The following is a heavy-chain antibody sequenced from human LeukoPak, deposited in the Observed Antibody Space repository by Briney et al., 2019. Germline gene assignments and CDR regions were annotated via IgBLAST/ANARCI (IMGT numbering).Heavy chain of an antibody. CDR3: ATMGGYYDSSGYDGGHDY. CDR1: GYSISSGYY. CDR2: IYHSGST. V-gene: IGHV4-38-2*02. J-gene: IGHJ4*02. Sequence: PSETLSLTCTVSGYSISSGYYWGWIRQPPGKGLEWIGSIYHSGSTYYNPSLKSRVTISVDTSKNQFSLKLSSVTAADTAVYYCATMGGYYDSSGYDGGHDYWGQGTLVTVSS. D-gene: IGHD3-22*01.